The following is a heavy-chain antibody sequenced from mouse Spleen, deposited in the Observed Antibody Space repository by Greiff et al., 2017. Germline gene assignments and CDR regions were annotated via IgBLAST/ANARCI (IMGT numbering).Heavy chain of an antibody. CDR3: TLVGRGY. D-gene: IGHD1-1*02. CDR1: GFNIKDDY. Sequence: EVKLMESGAELVRPGASVKLSCTASGFNIKDDYMHWVKQRPEQGLEWIGWIDPENGDTEYASKFQGKATITADTSSNTAYLQLSSLTSEDTAVYYCTLVGRGYWGQGTTLTVSS. V-gene: IGHV14-4*01. J-gene: IGHJ2*01. CDR2: IDPENGDT.